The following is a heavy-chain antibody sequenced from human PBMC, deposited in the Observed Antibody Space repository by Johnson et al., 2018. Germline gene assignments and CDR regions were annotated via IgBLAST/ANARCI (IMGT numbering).Heavy chain of an antibody. CDR2: IWYDGINK. CDR3: ARDSAQWLLGAYDI. Sequence: QVQLVQSGGGVVQPGRSLRLACTASGFTFSSYGIHWVRQAPGKGLEWVAVIWYDGINKYYAESVKGRFTISRDNSKNTLYLQMSNLRAEDTAVYYCARDSAQWLLGAYDIWGQGTMVTVSS. V-gene: IGHV3-33*01. J-gene: IGHJ3*02. CDR1: GFTFSSYG. D-gene: IGHD6-19*01.